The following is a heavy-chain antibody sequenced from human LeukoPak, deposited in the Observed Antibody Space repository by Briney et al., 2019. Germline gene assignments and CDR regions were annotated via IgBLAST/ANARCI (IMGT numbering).Heavy chain of an antibody. V-gene: IGHV3-23*01. D-gene: IGHD5-12*01. Sequence: GGSLRLSCAASGFIFSNYAMRWVRQAPGKGLEWVSYISGTGDNTQYADSVKGRFTISRDNSKNTVSLQINNLRAEDTAVYYCARGYSGDDDFFYWGQGTLVTVSS. CDR3: ARGYSGDDDFFY. J-gene: IGHJ4*02. CDR1: GFIFSNYA. CDR2: ISGTGDNT.